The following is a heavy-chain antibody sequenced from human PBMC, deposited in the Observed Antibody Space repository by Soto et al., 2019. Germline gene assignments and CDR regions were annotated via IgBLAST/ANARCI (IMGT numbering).Heavy chain of an antibody. J-gene: IGHJ4*02. CDR2: VSGSGAGT. V-gene: IGHV3-23*01. D-gene: IGHD3-22*01. CDR3: AKEGGPDSSGLYQHTDY. CDR1: GFTSDNYA. Sequence: EVQLLQSGGGLVQPGGSLRLSCAASGFTSDNYAMTWVRQAPGKGLQWLSMVSGSGAGTYYAGPVKDRFTISRDNSKNTLYLQMHSLRAEDTAIYYCAKEGGPDSSGLYQHTDYWGQGVLVTVSS.